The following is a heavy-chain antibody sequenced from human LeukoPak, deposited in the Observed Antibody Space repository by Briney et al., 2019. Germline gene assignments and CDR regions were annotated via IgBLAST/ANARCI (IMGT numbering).Heavy chain of an antibody. J-gene: IGHJ5*01. CDR1: RGSIRTADYY. V-gene: IGHV4-39*01. D-gene: IGHD6-13*01. CDR3: ARTSSWYAVAWFDS. Sequence: PSETLSLTCTVSRGSIRTADYYWAWVRQPPGEGLEWLGSIYFSGTPYFNPSLKSRVAVSIDTSKNQFSLKVTSVNASDTAVYFCARTSSWYAVAWFDSWGQGTLVTVSS. CDR2: IYFSGTP.